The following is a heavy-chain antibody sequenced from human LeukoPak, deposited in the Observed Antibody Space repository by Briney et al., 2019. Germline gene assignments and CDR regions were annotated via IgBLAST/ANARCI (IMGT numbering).Heavy chain of an antibody. CDR2: ISSSSSAI. CDR3: XXXXXXXXXXXXXXDY. J-gene: IGHJ4*01. Sequence: YXXNXVRQAPGXGLXXXSYISSSSSAIXYADSVKGRFTISRXXXKNXLYLQMNSLRGEDRAVYYXXXXXXXXXXXXXXXDYWGXGXXXTVSS. CDR1: YX. V-gene: IGHV3-48*01.